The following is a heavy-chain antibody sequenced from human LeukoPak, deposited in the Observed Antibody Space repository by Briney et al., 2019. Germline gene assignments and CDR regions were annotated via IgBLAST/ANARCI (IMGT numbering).Heavy chain of an antibody. V-gene: IGHV4-39*07. CDR3: ARTEDYYDSSGYLMDV. CDR2: IYHSGST. CDR1: GGSISSSSYY. D-gene: IGHD3-22*01. J-gene: IGHJ6*03. Sequence: SETLSLTCTVSGGSISSSSYYWGWIRQPPGKGLEWIGSIYHSGSTYYNPSLKSRVTISVDTSKNQFSLKLSSVTAADTAVYYCARTEDYYDSSGYLMDVWGKGTTVTVSS.